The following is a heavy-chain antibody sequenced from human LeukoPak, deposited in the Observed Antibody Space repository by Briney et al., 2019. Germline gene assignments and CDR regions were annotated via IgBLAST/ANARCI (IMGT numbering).Heavy chain of an antibody. CDR1: GGSISSNGYY. J-gene: IGHJ3*02. CDR2: IYYSGIT. CDR3: ARGDYDFWSGSSGAFDI. Sequence: PSETLSLTCTVSGGSISSNGYYWGWIRQSPGEGLEWIGNIYYSGITYYNASLKSRVTISVDTSKNQFSLKVRSVTAADTAVYYCARGDYDFWSGSSGAFDIWGQGTMVTVSS. D-gene: IGHD3-3*01. V-gene: IGHV4-39*07.